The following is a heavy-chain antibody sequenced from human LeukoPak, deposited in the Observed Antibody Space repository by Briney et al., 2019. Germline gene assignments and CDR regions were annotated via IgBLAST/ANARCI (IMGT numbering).Heavy chain of an antibody. CDR2: ISGSGGST. D-gene: IGHD2-2*01. J-gene: IGHJ6*02. CDR1: GFTFSTYD. V-gene: IGHV3-23*01. Sequence: GGSLRLSCAASGFTFSTYDMHWVRQAPGKGLEWVSAISGSGGSTYYADSVKGRFTISRDNSKNTLYLQMNSLRAEDTAVYYCATLYSSTSYYYGMDVWGQGTTVTVSS. CDR3: ATLYSSTSYYYGMDV.